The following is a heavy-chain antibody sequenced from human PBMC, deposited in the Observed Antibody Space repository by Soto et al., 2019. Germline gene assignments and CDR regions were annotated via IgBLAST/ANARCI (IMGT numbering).Heavy chain of an antibody. V-gene: IGHV4-59*01. Sequence: PSETLSLTCTVSGGSISSYYWSWIRQPPGKGLEWIGYIYYSGSTNYNPSLKSRVTISVDTSKNQFSLKLSSVTAADTAVYYCARVTDYDFWSGYYYYFDYWGQGTLVTVSS. J-gene: IGHJ4*02. CDR1: GGSISSYY. CDR2: IYYSGST. D-gene: IGHD3-3*01. CDR3: ARVTDYDFWSGYYYYFDY.